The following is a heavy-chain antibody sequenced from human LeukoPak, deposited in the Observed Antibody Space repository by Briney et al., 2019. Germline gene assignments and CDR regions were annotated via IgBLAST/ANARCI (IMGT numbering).Heavy chain of an antibody. D-gene: IGHD2-2*01. CDR2: IYTSGST. CDR3: ARGPDIVVVPAADLSWFDP. J-gene: IGHJ5*02. CDR1: GGSISSYY. Sequence: SETLSLTCTVSGGSISSYYWSWIRQPAGKGLEWIGRIYTSGSTNYNPSLKSRVTMSVDTSKNQFSLKLSSVTAADTAVYYCARGPDIVVVPAADLSWFDPWGQGTLVTVSS. V-gene: IGHV4-4*07.